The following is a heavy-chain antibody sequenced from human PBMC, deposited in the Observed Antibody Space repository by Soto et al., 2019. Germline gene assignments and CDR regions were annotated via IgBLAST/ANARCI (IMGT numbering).Heavy chain of an antibody. J-gene: IGHJ4*02. CDR1: GFDFRKYW. V-gene: IGHV3-7*01. CDR3: ARQHYGDYFAY. Sequence: EVQLVESGGGLVQTGGSLRLSCAACGFDFRKYWLNWIRHVPGKGLECVATIKDDGSQQFYVDSVRGRFSISRANGMKCVVLEMSRLRGGDTATYYCARQHYGDYFAYWGQGVVVTVSS. CDR2: IKDDGSQQ. D-gene: IGHD3-10*01.